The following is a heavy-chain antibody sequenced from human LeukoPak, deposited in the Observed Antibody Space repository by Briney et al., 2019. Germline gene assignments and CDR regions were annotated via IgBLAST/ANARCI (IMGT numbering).Heavy chain of an antibody. CDR1: GGSISSYY. D-gene: IGHD1-26*01. V-gene: IGHV4-59*01. J-gene: IGHJ6*02. CDR2: IYYSGST. Sequence: PSETLTLTCTVSGGSISSYYWSWIRQPPGKGLEWIGYIYYSGSTNYNPSLKSRVTISVDTSKNQFSLKLSSVTAADTAVYYCARDGASGSYFRDYYYGMDVWGQGTTVTVSS. CDR3: ARDGASGSYFRDYYYGMDV.